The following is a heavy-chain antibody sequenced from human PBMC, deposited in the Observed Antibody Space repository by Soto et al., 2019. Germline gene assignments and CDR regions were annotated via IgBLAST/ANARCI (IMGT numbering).Heavy chain of an antibody. Sequence: PSETLSLTCTVSGGSISSGGYYWSRIRQHPGKGLEWIGYIYYSGSTYYNPSLKSRVTISVDTSKNQFSLKLSSVTAADTAVYYCARAERDCSGGSCYRARVKFDPWGQGTLVTVSS. J-gene: IGHJ5*02. CDR2: IYYSGST. D-gene: IGHD2-15*01. CDR3: ARAERDCSGGSCYRARVKFDP. V-gene: IGHV4-31*03. CDR1: GGSISSGGYY.